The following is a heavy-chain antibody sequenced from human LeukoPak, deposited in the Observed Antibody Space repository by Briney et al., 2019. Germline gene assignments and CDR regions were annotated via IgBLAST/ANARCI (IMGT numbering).Heavy chain of an antibody. D-gene: IGHD3-3*01. J-gene: IGHJ5*02. V-gene: IGHV3-23*01. Sequence: GRSLRLSCAASGFTFSSYAMSWVRQAPGKGLEWVSAISGSGGSTYYADSVKGRFTISRDNSKNTLYLQMNSLRAEDTAVYYCAKVGGDYDFWSGVPKWFDPWGQGTLVTVSS. CDR1: GFTFSSYA. CDR3: AKVGGDYDFWSGVPKWFDP. CDR2: ISGSGGST.